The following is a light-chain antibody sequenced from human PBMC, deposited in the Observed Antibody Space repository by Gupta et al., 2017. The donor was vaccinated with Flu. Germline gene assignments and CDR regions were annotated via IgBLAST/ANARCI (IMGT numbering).Light chain of an antibody. V-gene: IGKV3-20*01. Sequence: PGTLSLSPGERATLSCRASQSVSRYINWYQQRPGQAPGLLIYGSSSRATGIPDRFSGSGSGTDFTLTISSLEPEDFAVYYCQQYDSSPWTFGQGTKVEIK. CDR1: QSVSRY. J-gene: IGKJ1*01. CDR3: QQYDSSPWT. CDR2: GSS.